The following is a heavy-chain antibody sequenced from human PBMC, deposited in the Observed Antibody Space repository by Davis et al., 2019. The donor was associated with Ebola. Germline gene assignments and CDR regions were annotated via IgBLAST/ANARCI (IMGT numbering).Heavy chain of an antibody. CDR1: GGSISSYC. J-gene: IGHJ4*02. Sequence: SETLSLTCTVSGGSISSYCWSWIRQPPGKGLEWIGYIYHSESSNYNPSLKSRVTISVDTSKNQFSLKLSSVTAADTAVYYCAREYYYDSSGYSSYWGQGTLVTVSS. V-gene: IGHV4-4*08. CDR2: IYHSESS. D-gene: IGHD3-22*01. CDR3: AREYYYDSSGYSSY.